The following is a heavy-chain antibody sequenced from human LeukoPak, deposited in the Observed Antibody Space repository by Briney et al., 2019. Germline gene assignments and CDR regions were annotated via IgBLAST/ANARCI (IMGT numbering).Heavy chain of an antibody. J-gene: IGHJ5*02. D-gene: IGHD3-3*01. CDR3: ARDHYDFWSGYPNWFDP. CDR1: GFTFSDYY. CDR2: ISSSSSYI. V-gene: IGHV3-11*06. Sequence: GGSLRLSCAASGFTFSDYYMSWIRQAPGKGLEWVSSISSSSSYIYYADSVKGRFTISRDNAKNSLYLQMNSLRAEDTAVYYCARDHYDFWSGYPNWFDPWGQGTLVTVSS.